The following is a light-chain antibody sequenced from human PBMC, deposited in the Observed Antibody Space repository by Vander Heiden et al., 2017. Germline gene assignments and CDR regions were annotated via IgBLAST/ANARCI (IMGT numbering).Light chain of an antibody. CDR3: QQYDNLPLT. V-gene: IGKV1-33*01. J-gene: IGKJ4*01. Sequence: QMNPSPASLSASVGDRVTITCQASQDISNYLNWYQQKPGKAPKLLIYDASNLETGVPSRFSGSGSGTDFNFTISSLQPEDIATYYCQQYDNLPLTFGGGTKVEIK. CDR1: QDISNY. CDR2: DAS.